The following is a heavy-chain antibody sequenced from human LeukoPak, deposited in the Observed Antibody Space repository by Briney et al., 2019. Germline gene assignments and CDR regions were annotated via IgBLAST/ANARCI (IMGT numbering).Heavy chain of an antibody. CDR3: ARGNRGYETFDY. CDR2: VYASGST. Sequence: PSETLSLTCTVSGGSITPYYWSWIRQPAGKGLEWIGRVYASGSTKYNPALKSRVTMSVDTSKSQVSLNMTSATAADTAVYFCARGNRGYETFDYWGQGALVTVSS. V-gene: IGHV4-4*07. D-gene: IGHD5-12*01. CDR1: GGSITPYY. J-gene: IGHJ4*02.